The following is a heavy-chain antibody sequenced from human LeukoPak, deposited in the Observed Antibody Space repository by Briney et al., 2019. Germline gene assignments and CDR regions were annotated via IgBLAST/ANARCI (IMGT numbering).Heavy chain of an antibody. D-gene: IGHD2-2*02. Sequence: SETLSLTCAVYGGSFSGYYWSWIRQPPGKGLEWIGEINHSGSTNYNPSLKSRVTISVDTSKNQFSLKLSSVTAADTAVYYCAGIGCSSTSCYTHYSDYWGQGTLVTVSS. J-gene: IGHJ4*02. CDR3: AGIGCSSTSCYTHYSDY. V-gene: IGHV4-34*01. CDR1: GGSFSGYY. CDR2: INHSGST.